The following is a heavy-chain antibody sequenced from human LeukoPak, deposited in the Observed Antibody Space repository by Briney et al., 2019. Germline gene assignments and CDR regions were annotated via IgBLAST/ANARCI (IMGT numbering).Heavy chain of an antibody. V-gene: IGHV6-1*01. D-gene: IGHD6-13*01. CDR3: ARTFPIIAAAGTSY. Sequence: SQTLSLTCAISGDSVSSNSAGWNWITQSPSRGLEWLGRTYYRSKWYNDYAVSVKSRITINPDTSKNQFSLQLNSVTPEDTAVYYCARTFPIIAAAGTSYWGQGTLVTVSS. CDR2: TYYRSKWYN. CDR1: GDSVSSNSAG. J-gene: IGHJ4*02.